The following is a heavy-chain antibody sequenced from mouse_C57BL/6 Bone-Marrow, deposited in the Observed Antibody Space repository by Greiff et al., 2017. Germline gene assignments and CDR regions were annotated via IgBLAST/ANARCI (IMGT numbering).Heavy chain of an antibody. CDR1: GFTFSDYG. D-gene: IGHD2-1*01. Sequence: EVHLVESGGGLVKPGGSLKLSCAASGFTFSDYGMHWVRQAPEKGLEWVAYISSGSSTIYYADTVKGRFTISRDNAKNTLFLQMTSLRSEDTAMYYCASGVYYVPFRYWGQGTTLTVSS. J-gene: IGHJ2*01. CDR2: ISSGSSTI. V-gene: IGHV5-17*01. CDR3: ASGVYYVPFRY.